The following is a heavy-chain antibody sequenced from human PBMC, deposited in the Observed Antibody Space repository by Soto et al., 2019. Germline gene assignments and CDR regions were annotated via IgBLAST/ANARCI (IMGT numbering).Heavy chain of an antibody. V-gene: IGHV1-18*01. CDR2: ISGYNGDT. CDR3: ASGLYDNSGRGYYYYYGMDV. Sequence: ASVKVSCKASGYNFPSYVISLLRQAPVQVLECMGWISGYNGDTNYAQKVQGRVTMTTDTSTSTAYMELRSLRSDDTAVYYCASGLYDNSGRGYYYYYGMDVWGQGTTVTVSS. CDR1: GYNFPSYV. J-gene: IGHJ6*02. D-gene: IGHD3-22*01.